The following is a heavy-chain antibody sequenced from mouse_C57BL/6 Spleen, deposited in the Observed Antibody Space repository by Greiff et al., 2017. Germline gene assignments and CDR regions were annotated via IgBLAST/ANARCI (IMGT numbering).Heavy chain of an antibody. Sequence: EVKLVESGGGLVKPGGSLKLSCAASGFTFSDYGMHWVRQAPETGLEWVAYISSGSSTIYYADTVKGRFTISRDNAKNTLFLQMTSLRSEDTAMYYCARDDSFPFDYWGQGTTLTVSS. D-gene: IGHD2-4*01. CDR2: ISSGSSTI. V-gene: IGHV5-17*01. CDR1: GFTFSDYG. CDR3: ARDDSFPFDY. J-gene: IGHJ2*01.